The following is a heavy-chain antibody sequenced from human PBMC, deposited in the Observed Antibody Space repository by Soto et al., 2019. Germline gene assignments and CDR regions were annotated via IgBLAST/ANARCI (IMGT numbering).Heavy chain of an antibody. D-gene: IGHD6-13*01. CDR2: IYYSGST. CDR1: GGSISSGGYY. Sequence: SETLSLTCTVSGGSISSGGYYWSWIRQHPGKGLEWIGYIYYSGSTYYNPSLKSRVTISVDTSKNQFSLKLSSVTAADTAVYYCARGLRAAAGRTPRPYYYYGMDVWGQGTTVTVSS. V-gene: IGHV4-31*03. CDR3: ARGLRAAAGRTPRPYYYYGMDV. J-gene: IGHJ6*02.